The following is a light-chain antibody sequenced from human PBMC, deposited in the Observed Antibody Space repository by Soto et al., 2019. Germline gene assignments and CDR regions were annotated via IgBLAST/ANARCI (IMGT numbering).Light chain of an antibody. CDR3: QQANSFPIT. CDR2: EAS. CDR1: PGISTW. V-gene: IGKV1-12*01. Sequence: DIWMTQSPSPVSASVGDRVTITCRASPGISTWLAWYQQKPGKAPKLLIYEASTLQSGVPSRFSGSGSGTDFTLTISSLQPEDFAAYYCQQANSFPITFGQGTRLEIK. J-gene: IGKJ5*01.